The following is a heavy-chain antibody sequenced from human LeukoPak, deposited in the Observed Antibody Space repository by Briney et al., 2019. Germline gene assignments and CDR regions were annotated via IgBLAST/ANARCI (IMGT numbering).Heavy chain of an antibody. D-gene: IGHD3-3*01. CDR3: ARQRSGALYYYGMDV. CDR1: GGSISSSSYY. Sequence: SETLSLTCTVSGGSISSSSYYWGWIRQPPGKGLEWIGNIYYTGTTYYNPSLKSRVTISVDTSKNQFSLKLSSVTAADTAVYYCARQRSGALYYYGMDVWGQGTTVTVSS. J-gene: IGHJ6*02. V-gene: IGHV4-39*01. CDR2: IYYTGTT.